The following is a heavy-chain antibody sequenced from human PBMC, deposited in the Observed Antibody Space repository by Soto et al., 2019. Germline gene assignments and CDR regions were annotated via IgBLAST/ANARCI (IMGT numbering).Heavy chain of an antibody. D-gene: IGHD3-3*01. CDR2: SYYRGSS. V-gene: IGHV4-39*01. Sequence: QPQLQESGPGLVKPPETLSLTCTVSGGSISSRSHYWRWIRQSPGRHLEWIGSSYYRGSSHYNPSLKTRVTMSVDTSKNQVSLKVYSVAAADTAVYYCATADVFGVVTPFFEYWGQRILVSVSS. J-gene: IGHJ4*02. CDR3: ATADVFGVVTPFFEY. CDR1: GGSISSRSHY.